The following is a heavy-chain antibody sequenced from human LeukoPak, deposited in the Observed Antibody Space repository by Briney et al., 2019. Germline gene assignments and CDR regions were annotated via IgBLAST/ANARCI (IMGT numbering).Heavy chain of an antibody. V-gene: IGHV5-51*01. D-gene: IGHD6-19*01. CDR3: ARFSANSSGWNDVFDS. CDR1: GSSFAGSW. J-gene: IGHJ3*02. CDR2: IYPGDSDT. Sequence: GESLKIYGTGSGSSFAGSWIGGGRQMPGKGLEWMGIIYPGDSDTRYSPSFQGQVTISADKSSSTAYLQWSSLKASDTAVYYCARFSANSSGWNDVFDSWGQGTMVTVSS.